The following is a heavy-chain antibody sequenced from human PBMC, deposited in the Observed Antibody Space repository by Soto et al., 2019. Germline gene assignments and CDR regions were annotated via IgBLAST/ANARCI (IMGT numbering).Heavy chain of an antibody. CDR1: GYIFTSYG. J-gene: IGHJ6*02. D-gene: IGHD2-2*01. Sequence: ASVKVSCKASGYIFTSYGISWVRQAPGQGLEWMGWISAYNGNTKYAQNLQGRVTLTTDTSTYTAYMELRSLQSDDTAVYYCARDQIVVVPAAPYGMDVWGQGTTVTVSS. CDR3: ARDQIVVVPAAPYGMDV. CDR2: ISAYNGNT. V-gene: IGHV1-18*01.